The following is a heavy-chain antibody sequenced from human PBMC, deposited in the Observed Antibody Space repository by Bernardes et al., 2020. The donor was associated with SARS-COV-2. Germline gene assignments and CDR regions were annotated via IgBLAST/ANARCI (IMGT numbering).Heavy chain of an antibody. D-gene: IGHD3-3*01. CDR2: SSYDVCKN. J-gene: IGHJ6*02. Sequence: GRSLRLASAASGSTFSSYATHWVRQAPGKGLGWVAASSYDVCKNYYADSVKGRFTLSRDNSKNTLYLQMNSLRAEDTAVYYCARDENFGVVIDRRYYYYGMDVWGQGTTVTVSS. CDR3: ARDENFGVVIDRRYYYYGMDV. V-gene: IGHV3-30-3*01. CDR1: GSTFSSYA.